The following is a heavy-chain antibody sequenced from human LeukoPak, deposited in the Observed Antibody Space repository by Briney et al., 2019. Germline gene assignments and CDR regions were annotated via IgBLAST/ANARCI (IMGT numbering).Heavy chain of an antibody. CDR2: IYPGDSDT. CDR1: GYTFTNYW. D-gene: IGHD1-26*01. V-gene: IGHV5-51*01. CDR3: ARRSQLNYRGSFSTLGPIDS. Sequence: GESLKISCKTFGYTFTNYWIGWVRQMPGKGLEWMGIIYPGDSDTKYRPSFQGQVTISADRSISTAYLQWSSLKASDTAMYYCARRSQLNYRGSFSTLGPIDSWGQGTLVTVSS. J-gene: IGHJ4*02.